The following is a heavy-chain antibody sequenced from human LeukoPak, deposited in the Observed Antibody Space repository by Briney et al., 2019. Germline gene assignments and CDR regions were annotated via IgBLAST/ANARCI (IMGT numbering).Heavy chain of an antibody. J-gene: IGHJ4*02. CDR3: AKDGRVRGVIRFFDY. Sequence: GGSLRLSCAASGFTFSSYAMSWVRQAPGKGLEWVSAISGSGGSTYYADSVKGRFTISRDNSKSTLYLQMNSLRAEDTAVYYCAKDGRVRGVIRFFDYWGQGTLVTVSS. CDR1: GFTFSSYA. D-gene: IGHD3-10*01. CDR2: ISGSGGST. V-gene: IGHV3-23*01.